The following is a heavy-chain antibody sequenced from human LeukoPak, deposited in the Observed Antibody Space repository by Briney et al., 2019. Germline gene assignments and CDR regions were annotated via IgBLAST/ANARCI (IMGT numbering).Heavy chain of an antibody. J-gene: IGHJ6*02. CDR1: GYTFTGYY. CDR2: INPNSGGT. CDR3: ARGRIAGVPYYYYGMDV. Sequence: ASVKVSCKASGYTFTGYYMHWVRQAPGQGLEWMGRINPNSGGTNYAQKFQGRVTMTRDTSTSTAYMGLSRLRSDDTAVYYCARGRIAGVPYYYYGMDVWGQGTTVTVSS. V-gene: IGHV1-2*06. D-gene: IGHD2-21*01.